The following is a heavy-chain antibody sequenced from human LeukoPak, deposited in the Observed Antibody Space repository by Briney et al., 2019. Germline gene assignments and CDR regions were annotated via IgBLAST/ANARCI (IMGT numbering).Heavy chain of an antibody. CDR3: ARDFYYFNSSGRHPGGFDS. CDR2: IYYSGIT. D-gene: IGHD3-22*01. J-gene: IGHJ5*01. Sequence: SETLSLTCTVSGGSISSSGYYWGWIRQSPGEGLEWIGNIYYSGITYYNPSLKSRVTISVDTSKNQFSVKLSSVTAADTAVYYCARDFYYFNSSGRHPGGFDSWGQGTLITVSS. CDR1: GGSISSSGYY. V-gene: IGHV4-39*07.